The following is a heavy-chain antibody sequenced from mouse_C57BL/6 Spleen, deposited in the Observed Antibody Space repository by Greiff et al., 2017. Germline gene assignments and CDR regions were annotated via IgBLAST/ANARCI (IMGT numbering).Heavy chain of an antibody. CDR3: ARRERAQALYYFDY. V-gene: IGHV1-81*01. CDR1: GYTFTSYG. Sequence: QVQLKQSGAELARPGASVKLSCKASGYTFTSYGISWVKQRTGQGLEWIGEIYPRSGNTYYKQKFKGKTTLTADKSSSTAYLELRSLTSEDSAVYFCARRERAQALYYFDYWGQGTTLTVSS. D-gene: IGHD3-2*02. J-gene: IGHJ2*01. CDR2: IYPRSGNT.